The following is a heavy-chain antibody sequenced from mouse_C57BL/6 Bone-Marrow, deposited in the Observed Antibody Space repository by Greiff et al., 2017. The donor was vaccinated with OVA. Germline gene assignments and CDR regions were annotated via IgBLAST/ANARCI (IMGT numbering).Heavy chain of an antibody. CDR3: ERAGLARGY. V-gene: IGHV1-50*01. Sequence: QVHVKQPGAELVKPGASVKLSCTASGYTFTSYWMQWVKQRPGQGLEWFGDIIPSDSYTNYNPKFKGKATFTVDTSSSTAYLQLSSLTAEDSAVYYCERAGLARGYWGKGTTVTVSS. CDR2: IIPSDSYT. D-gene: IGHD3-3*01. CDR1: GYTFTSYW. J-gene: IGHJ2*01.